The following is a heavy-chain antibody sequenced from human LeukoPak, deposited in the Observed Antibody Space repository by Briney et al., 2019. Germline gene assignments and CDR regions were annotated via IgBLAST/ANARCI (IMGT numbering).Heavy chain of an antibody. CDR3: ARENRRYSYGSFVRNNYNWFDP. Sequence: SETLSLTCAVYGGSFSGYYWSWIRQPPGKGLEWIGEINHSGSTNYNPSLKSRVTISVDTSKNQFSLKLSSVTAADTAVYYCARENRRYSYGSFVRNNYNWFDPWGQGTLVTVSS. V-gene: IGHV4-34*01. J-gene: IGHJ5*02. D-gene: IGHD5-18*01. CDR1: GGSFSGYY. CDR2: INHSGST.